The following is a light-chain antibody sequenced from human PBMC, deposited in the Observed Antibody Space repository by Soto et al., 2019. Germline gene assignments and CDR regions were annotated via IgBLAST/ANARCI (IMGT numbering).Light chain of an antibody. Sequence: VVMESXGTLSLSPRDXXXXXXXXILSLRRSNYLAWYQHIXGQAPRLLIYGASXRANGIPDRFSGSGSGTDFTLNISRLETEDFAVYYCQQYGSSPRAFGDRIKADIK. CDR2: GAS. V-gene: IGKV3-20*01. CDR1: LSLRRSNY. J-gene: IGKJ1*01. CDR3: QQYGSSPRA.